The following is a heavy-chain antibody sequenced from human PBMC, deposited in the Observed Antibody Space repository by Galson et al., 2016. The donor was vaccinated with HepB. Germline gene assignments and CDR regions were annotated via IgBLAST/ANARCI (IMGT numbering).Heavy chain of an antibody. D-gene: IGHD1-26*01. CDR2: IRDSGST. J-gene: IGHJ3*02. CDR3: VRDHWRAGGGSYNVLDI. Sequence: ETLSLTCSVSGGSVSSSSHLWTWIRQPPGKGLEWIGNIRDSGSTKYNPSLKSRVVTSIDTFKNQFSLKLTSVTAADTAVYYCVRDHWRAGGGSYNVLDIWGQGTLVTVSS. CDR1: GGSVSSSSHL. V-gene: IGHV4-61*01.